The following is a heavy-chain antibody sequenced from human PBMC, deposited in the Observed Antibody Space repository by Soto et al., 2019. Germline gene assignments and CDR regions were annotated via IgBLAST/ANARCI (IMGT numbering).Heavy chain of an antibody. Sequence: QVKLQESGPGLATPSGTLSLTCAVSGVSISSGNWWTWVRQIPQRGLEYIGEIFHDGTANYYPSFERRVAISVDTSKNQFSLKLTSVTAADTAIYFCARLVYDTRLNYMYFDFWGQGALVTVSS. CDR1: GVSISSGNW. CDR3: ARLVYDTRLNYMYFDF. CDR2: IFHDGTA. D-gene: IGHD2-8*01. J-gene: IGHJ4*02. V-gene: IGHV4-4*02.